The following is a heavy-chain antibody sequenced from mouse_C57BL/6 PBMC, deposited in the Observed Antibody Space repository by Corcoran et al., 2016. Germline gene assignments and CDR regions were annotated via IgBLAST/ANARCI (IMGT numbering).Heavy chain of an antibody. CDR2: INTYSGVP. CDR3: AREDGNPTVSWFAY. J-gene: IGHJ3*01. Sequence: QIQLVQSGPELKKPGETVKISCKASGYTFTTYGMSWVKQAPGKGLKWMGWINTYSGVPTYADDFKGRFAFSLETSASTAYLQINNLKNEDTATYVCAREDGNPTVSWFAYWGQGTLVTVSA. CDR1: GYTFTTYG. D-gene: IGHD2-1*01. V-gene: IGHV9-3*01.